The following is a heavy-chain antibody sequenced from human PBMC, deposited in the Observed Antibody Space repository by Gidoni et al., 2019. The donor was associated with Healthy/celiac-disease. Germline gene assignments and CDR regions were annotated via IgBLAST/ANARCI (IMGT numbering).Heavy chain of an antibody. CDR1: GYTFTGYD. Sequence: QVQLVQSGAEVKKPGASVKVSCKASGYTFTGYDMHLVRQAPGQVLEWMGWINPNSGGTNYAQNFQGWVTMTRDTSISTAYMELSRLRSDDTAVYHCARGSNQAKYPGGWFDPWGQGTLVTVSS. J-gene: IGHJ5*02. V-gene: IGHV1-2*04. D-gene: IGHD4-4*01. CDR3: ARGSNQAKYPGGWFDP. CDR2: INPNSGGT.